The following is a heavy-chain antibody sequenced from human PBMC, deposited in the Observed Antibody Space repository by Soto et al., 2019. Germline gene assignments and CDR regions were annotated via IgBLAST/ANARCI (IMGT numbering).Heavy chain of an antibody. CDR3: AKSKDIVATIRRYYSYGMGV. V-gene: IGHV3-21*01. D-gene: IGHD5-12*01. CDR2: ISSSSSYI. Sequence: GSLRLSCSASVFTFSSYSMNWFRQAPGKGLEWVSSISSSSSYIHYADSVKGRFTISRDNAKNSLYLQMNSLRAEDTAVYYCAKSKDIVATIRRYYSYGMGVRGQGTTVSVYS. CDR1: VFTFSSYS. J-gene: IGHJ6*02.